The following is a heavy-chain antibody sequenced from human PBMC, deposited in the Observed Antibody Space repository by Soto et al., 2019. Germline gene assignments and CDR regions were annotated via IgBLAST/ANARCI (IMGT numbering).Heavy chain of an antibody. V-gene: IGHV1-46*01. J-gene: IGHJ4*02. CDR3: ARVPTPDVSGSYHVDY. D-gene: IGHD1-26*01. Sequence: ASVKVSCKASGYTFTSYYMHWVRQAPGQGLEWMGIINPSGGSTSYAQKFQGRVTMTRDTSTSTVYMELSSLRSEDTAVYYCARVPTPDVSGSYHVDYWGQGTLVTVSS. CDR1: GYTFTSYY. CDR2: INPSGGST.